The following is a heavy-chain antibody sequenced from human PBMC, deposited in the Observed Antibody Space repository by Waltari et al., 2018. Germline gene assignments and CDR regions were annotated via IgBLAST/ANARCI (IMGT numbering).Heavy chain of an antibody. CDR3: ARDLPKNIVGATWANAVDI. D-gene: IGHD1-26*01. J-gene: IGHJ3*02. V-gene: IGHV1-2*06. CDR1: GYTFTGYY. CDR2: SNPNSGGT. Sequence: QVQLVQSGAEVKKPGASVKVSCKASGYTFTGYYMHWVRQAPGQGLEWMGRSNPNSGGTNYAQKLQGRVTMTRETSISTADRELSRLRSDDTAVYYCARDLPKNIVGATWANAVDIWGQGTMVTVSS.